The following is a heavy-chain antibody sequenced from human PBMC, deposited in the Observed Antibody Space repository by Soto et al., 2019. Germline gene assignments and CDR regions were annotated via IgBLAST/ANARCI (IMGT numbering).Heavy chain of an antibody. Sequence: ASVKVSCKASGYTFTSYGFSWVRQAPGQGLEWMGWISTYDGNTNYAQKLQGRVTMTTDTSASTAYMELRSLRSDDTAVYYCARDQFSSDSSGYLNFDYWGQGTLVTVSS. D-gene: IGHD3-22*01. V-gene: IGHV1-18*01. J-gene: IGHJ4*02. CDR2: ISTYDGNT. CDR3: ARDQFSSDSSGYLNFDY. CDR1: GYTFTSYG.